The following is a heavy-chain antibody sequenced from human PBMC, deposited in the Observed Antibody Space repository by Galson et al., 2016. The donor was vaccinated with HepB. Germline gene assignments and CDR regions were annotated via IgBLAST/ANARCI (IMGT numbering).Heavy chain of an antibody. CDR3: AGGWQFDY. D-gene: IGHD6-19*01. V-gene: IGHV4-59*08. J-gene: IGHJ4*02. CDR2: VPYSGSA. CDR1: GGSISNYY. Sequence: SETLSLTCSVPGGSISNYYCSWIRQSPGKGLEWIGYVPYSGSAKYNPSLKSRATISVDTSNNQFSLRLSSVTVADTAVYYCAGGWQFDYWGQGTLVTVAS.